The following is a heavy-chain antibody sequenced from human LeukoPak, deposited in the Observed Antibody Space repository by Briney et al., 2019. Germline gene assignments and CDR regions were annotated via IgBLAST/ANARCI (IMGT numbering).Heavy chain of an antibody. J-gene: IGHJ5*02. CDR3: ARQLYCSGGSCYSYSWFDP. CDR1: GGSISSSSDY. CDR2: IYYSGST. V-gene: IGHV4-39*01. D-gene: IGHD2-15*01. Sequence: SETLSLTCTASGGSISSSSDYWGWLRQPPGKGLEWVGSIYYSGSTYYNPSLKSRVTISVDTSKNQFSLKLSSVTAADTAVYYCARQLYCSGGSCYSYSWFDPWGQGTLVTVSS.